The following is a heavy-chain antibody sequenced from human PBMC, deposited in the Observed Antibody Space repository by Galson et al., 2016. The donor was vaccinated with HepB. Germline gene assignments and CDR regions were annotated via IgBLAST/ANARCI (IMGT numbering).Heavy chain of an antibody. Sequence: SETLSLTCTVSGASIRDYYWSWLRQPPGKGLEWVAFVHYTGSTNSNPSLKSRVTISVDKSKNQFSLRLSSVTAADSAVYYCARRGYDSWSGLYYYYGMDVWGQGTTVTVSS. J-gene: IGHJ6*02. CDR3: ARRGYDSWSGLYYYYGMDV. V-gene: IGHV4-59*12. CDR2: VHYTGST. CDR1: GASIRDYY. D-gene: IGHD3-3*01.